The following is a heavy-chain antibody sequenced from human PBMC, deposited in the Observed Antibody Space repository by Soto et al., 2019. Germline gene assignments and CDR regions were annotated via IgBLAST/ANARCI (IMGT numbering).Heavy chain of an antibody. CDR3: ARVSTYYFDSSGSYTSDY. CDR1: GYSISSGYY. J-gene: IGHJ4*02. Sequence: SETLSLTCAVSGYSISSGYYWGWLRQPPGKGLEWIGSIYHGGSTYYNPSLNSRVTLSIDMTNNHVSLILNSVTAADTAVYYCARVSTYYFDSSGSYTSDYWGQGTLVTVSS. D-gene: IGHD3-22*01. V-gene: IGHV4-38-2*01. CDR2: IYHGGST.